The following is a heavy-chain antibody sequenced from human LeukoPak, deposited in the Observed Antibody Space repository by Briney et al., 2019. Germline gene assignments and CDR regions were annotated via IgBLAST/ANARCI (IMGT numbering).Heavy chain of an antibody. CDR2: IYYSGST. CDR1: GGSISSGDYY. J-gene: IGHJ6*02. V-gene: IGHV4-31*03. CDR3: AKTLGCCSSTSCRVDGMDV. Sequence: SETLSLTCTVSGGSISSGDYYWSWIRQPPGKGLEWIGYIYYSGSTYYNPSLKSRVTISVDTSKNQFSLKLSSVTAADTAVYYCAKTLGCCSSTSCRVDGMDVWGQGTTVTVSS. D-gene: IGHD2-2*01.